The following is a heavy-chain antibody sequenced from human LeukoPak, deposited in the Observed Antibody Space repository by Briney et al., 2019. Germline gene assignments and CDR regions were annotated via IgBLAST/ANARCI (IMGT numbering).Heavy chain of an antibody. D-gene: IGHD3-10*02. CDR2: ISSSGSTI. CDR3: AELGITMIGGV. Sequence: GGSLRLSCAASGFTFSSYETNWVRQAPGKGLEWVSYISSSGSTIYYADSVKGRFTISRDNAKNSLYLQMNSLRAEDTAVYYCAELGITMIGGVWGKGTTVTVSS. CDR1: GFTFSSYE. V-gene: IGHV3-48*03. J-gene: IGHJ6*04.